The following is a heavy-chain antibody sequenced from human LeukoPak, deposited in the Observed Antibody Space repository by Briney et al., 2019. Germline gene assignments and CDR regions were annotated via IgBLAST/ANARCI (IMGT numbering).Heavy chain of an antibody. D-gene: IGHD1-1*01. CDR1: GGSISSSSYY. Sequence: TSETLSLACTVSGGSISSSSYYWGWIRQPPGKGLEWIGSIYYSGSTYYNPSLKSRVTISVDTSKNQFSLKLSSVTAADTAVYYCARPKLQLSFNWYFDLWGRGTLVTVSS. V-gene: IGHV4-39*07. J-gene: IGHJ2*01. CDR3: ARPKLQLSFNWYFDL. CDR2: IYYSGST.